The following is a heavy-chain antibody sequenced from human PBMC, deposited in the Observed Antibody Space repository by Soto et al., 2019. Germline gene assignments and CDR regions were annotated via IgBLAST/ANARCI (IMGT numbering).Heavy chain of an antibody. CDR3: AGRRPFGGVIVKNDYYYYGMDV. CDR2: INPNSGGT. J-gene: IGHJ6*02. V-gene: IGHV1-2*02. Sequence: ASVKVSCKASGYTFAGYYMHWVRQAPGQGLEWMGWINPNSGGTNYAQKFQGRVTMTRDTSISTAYMELSRLRSDDTAVYYCAGRRPFGGVIVKNDYYYYGMDVWGQGTTVTVSS. D-gene: IGHD3-16*02. CDR1: GYTFAGYY.